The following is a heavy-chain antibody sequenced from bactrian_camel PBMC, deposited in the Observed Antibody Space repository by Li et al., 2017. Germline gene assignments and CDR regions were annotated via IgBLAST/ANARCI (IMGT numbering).Heavy chain of an antibody. CDR2: INSGGGSA. D-gene: IGHD5*01. CDR1: GLTFSSHH. V-gene: IGHV3S40*01. Sequence: VQLVESGGGLVQPGGSLRLSCAASGLTFSSHHMSWVRQAPGKGLEWVSAINSGGGSAYYADSVKGRFTISEDTAKNTIYLQTNNLKPEDTAMYYCAAELLGVGWTLAISNCEFGSRGQGTQVTVS. CDR3: AAELLGVGWTLAISNCEFGS. J-gene: IGHJ6*01.